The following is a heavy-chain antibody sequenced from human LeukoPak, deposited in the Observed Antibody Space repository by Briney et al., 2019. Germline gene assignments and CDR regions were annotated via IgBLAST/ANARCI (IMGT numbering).Heavy chain of an antibody. D-gene: IGHD6-19*01. CDR3: ARAATSGWFDY. V-gene: IGHV3-53*01. CDR2: IYSGGST. J-gene: IGHJ4*02. Sequence: GGSLRLSCAASGFTVSSNYMSWVRQAPGKGLEWVSVIYSGGSTYYADSVKGRFTTSRDNSKNTLYLQMNSLRAEDTAVYYCARAATSGWFDYWGQGTLVTVSS. CDR1: GFTVSSNY.